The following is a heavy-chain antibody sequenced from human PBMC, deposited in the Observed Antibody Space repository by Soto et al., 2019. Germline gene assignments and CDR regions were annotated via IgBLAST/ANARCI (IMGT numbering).Heavy chain of an antibody. D-gene: IGHD3-3*01. V-gene: IGHV3-21*01. Sequence: TGGSLRLSCAASGFIFNTYSMDWVRQAPGKGLEWVASISPSGSHMYYGDSLKGRFTVSRDNAKNSLYLQMDSLRADDTAIYYCARFGLVTFGCWGQGTLVTVSS. J-gene: IGHJ4*02. CDR1: GFIFNTYS. CDR2: ISPSGSHM. CDR3: ARFGLVTFGC.